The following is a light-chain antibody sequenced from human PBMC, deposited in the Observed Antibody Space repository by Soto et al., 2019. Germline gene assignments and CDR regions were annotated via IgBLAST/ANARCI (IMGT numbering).Light chain of an antibody. Sequence: QSSLAQPASVSGSFGQSITISCSGPNTDLGVYGYVSWYQHQPGKAPKLLIYDVNNRPSGISDRFSGSKSGDTASLTISGLQAEDEADYFCFSKISGFIYGVGNGTKVTVL. CDR3: FSKISGFIYG. CDR2: DVN. V-gene: IGLV2-14*01. J-gene: IGLJ1*01. CDR1: NTDLGVYGY.